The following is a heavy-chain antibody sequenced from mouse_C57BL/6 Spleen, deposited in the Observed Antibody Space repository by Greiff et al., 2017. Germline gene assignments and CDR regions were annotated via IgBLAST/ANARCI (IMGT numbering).Heavy chain of an antibody. J-gene: IGHJ1*03. CDR1: GYAFSSYW. V-gene: IGHV1-80*01. CDR3: ARIYYDYDVYFDV. CDR2: IYPGDGDT. D-gene: IGHD2-4*01. Sequence: QVQLKQSGAELVKPGASVKISCKASGYAFSSYWMNWVKQRPGKGLEWIGQIYPGDGDTNYNGKFKGKATLTADKSSSTAYMQLSSLTSEDSAVYFCARIYYDYDVYFDVWGTGTTVTVSS.